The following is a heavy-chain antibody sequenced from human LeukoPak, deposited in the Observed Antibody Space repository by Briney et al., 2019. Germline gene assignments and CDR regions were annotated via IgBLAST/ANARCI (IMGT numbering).Heavy chain of an antibody. J-gene: IGHJ6*03. Sequence: VASVKVSCKASGYTLTSYDINWVRQATGHGLEWMRWTNPNSGNTGYAQKFQGRVTMPRNTSISTAYMELSSLRSEDTAVYYCARFAYSNYSYYYYYMDVWGKGTTVTVSS. D-gene: IGHD4-11*01. CDR1: GYTLTSYD. CDR3: ARFAYSNYSYYYYYMDV. CDR2: TNPNSGNT. V-gene: IGHV1-8*01.